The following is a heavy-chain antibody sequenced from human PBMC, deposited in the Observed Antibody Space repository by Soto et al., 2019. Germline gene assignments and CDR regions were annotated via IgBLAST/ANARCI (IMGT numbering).Heavy chain of an antibody. Sequence: GGSLRLSCAASGFTFSSYEMNWVRQAPGKGLEWVSYISSSGSTIYYADSVKGRFTISRDNAKNSLYLQMNSLRAEDTAVYYCARENPRYSSSWYGRGWFDPWGQGTLVTVSS. J-gene: IGHJ5*02. V-gene: IGHV3-48*03. CDR2: ISSSGSTI. D-gene: IGHD6-13*01. CDR1: GFTFSSYE. CDR3: ARENPRYSSSWYGRGWFDP.